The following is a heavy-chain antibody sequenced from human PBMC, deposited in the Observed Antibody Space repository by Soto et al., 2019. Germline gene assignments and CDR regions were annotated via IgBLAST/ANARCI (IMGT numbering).Heavy chain of an antibody. CDR2: IIPILGIA. D-gene: IGHD2-2*02. CDR1: GGTFSSYT. J-gene: IGHJ4*02. V-gene: IGHV1-69*02. CDR3: AMEYCSSTSCYRDY. Sequence: QVQLVQSGAEVKKPGSSVKVSCKASGGTFSSYTISWVRQAPGQGLEWMGRIIPILGIANNAQKFHGRVTITADKSKSTAYMELSSLRSEDTAVYYCAMEYCSSTSCYRDYWGQGTLVTVSS.